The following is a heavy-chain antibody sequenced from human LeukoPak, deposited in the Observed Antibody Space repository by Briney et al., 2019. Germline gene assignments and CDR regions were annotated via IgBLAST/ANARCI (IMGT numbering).Heavy chain of an antibody. J-gene: IGHJ6*03. CDR3: ARVWLRDYMDV. D-gene: IGHD5-12*01. CDR1: AFTFRSYA. CDR2: ITADGGST. V-gene: IGHV3-23*01. Sequence: GGSLRLSCAVSAFTFRSYAMNWVRLAPGKGLEWVAAITADGGSTHYTTSVKGRFIISRDTPKNTLSLQMNNLRAEDAAVYFCARVWLRDYMDVWGEGTTVSVSS.